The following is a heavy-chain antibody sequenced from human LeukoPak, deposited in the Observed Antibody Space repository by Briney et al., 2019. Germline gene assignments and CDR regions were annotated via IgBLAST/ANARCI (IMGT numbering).Heavy chain of an antibody. J-gene: IGHJ4*02. D-gene: IGHD3-22*01. CDR2: ISAYNGNT. Sequence: ASVKVSCKASGHTLTSYTISWVRQAPGRGLEWMGWISAYNGNTKYAQKFQGRVTLTTDTSTSTAYMDLRSLRSDDTAVYYCARGLGVPYYDSFGYYADYWGQGTLVTVSS. V-gene: IGHV1-18*01. CDR3: ARGLGVPYYDSFGYYADY. CDR1: GHTLTSYT.